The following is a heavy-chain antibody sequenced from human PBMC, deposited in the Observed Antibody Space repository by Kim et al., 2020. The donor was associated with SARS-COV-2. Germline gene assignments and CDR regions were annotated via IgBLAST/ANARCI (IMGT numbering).Heavy chain of an antibody. CDR1: GFTFSGSA. CDR2: IRNKANSYAT. J-gene: IGHJ4*02. CDR3: TPGLAGYGDAMRIDY. Sequence: GGSLRLSCAASGFTFSGSAMHWVRQPSGKGLEWVGRIRNKANSYATAYAASVTGRFTISRDDSKNTTYLQLNSLKTEDTAVYYCTPGLAGYGDAMRIDYWGQGTLVTVSS. V-gene: IGHV3-73*01. D-gene: IGHD4-17*01.